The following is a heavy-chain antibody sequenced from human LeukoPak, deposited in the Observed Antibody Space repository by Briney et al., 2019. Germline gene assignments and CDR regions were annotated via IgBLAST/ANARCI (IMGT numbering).Heavy chain of an antibody. J-gene: IGHJ4*02. V-gene: IGHV4-59*01. Sequence: SETLSLTCTVAGGSISNYYWSRIRQPPGKELEWIGYMYDSGSTNYNPSLKSRVTISVDTSKNQFSLKLTSLTAADTAVYYCARDLELGYWGQGTLVTVSS. CDR1: GGSISNYY. CDR3: ARDLELGY. CDR2: MYDSGST. D-gene: IGHD3-22*01.